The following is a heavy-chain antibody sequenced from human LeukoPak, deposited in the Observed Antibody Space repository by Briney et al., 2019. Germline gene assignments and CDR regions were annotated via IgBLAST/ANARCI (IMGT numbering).Heavy chain of an antibody. CDR3: ARQLGYCSSTSCYADKVDY. Sequence: SRTLSLTRTVSLVSPSSSSYDSGWGRQPPGEWRGLGGSIYYSGSTYYIPSLKSRVTISVDASKNQFSLKLSSVTAADTAVYYCARQLGYCSSTSCYADKVDYWGQGTLVTVSS. V-gene: IGHV4-39*01. CDR2: IYYSGST. CDR1: LVSPSSSSYD. J-gene: IGHJ4*02. D-gene: IGHD2-2*01.